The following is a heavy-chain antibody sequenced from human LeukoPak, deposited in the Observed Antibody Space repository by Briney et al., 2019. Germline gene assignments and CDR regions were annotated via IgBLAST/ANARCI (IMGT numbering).Heavy chain of an antibody. D-gene: IGHD6-19*01. J-gene: IGHJ4*02. Sequence: GGSLRLSCAASGFTFDDYAMYWVRQAPGKGLEWVSGISWNSGSIGYADSVKGRFTISRDNAKNSLYLQMNSLRAEDTALYYCAIDKFPGVAGTFDYWGQGTLVTVSS. CDR2: ISWNSGSI. CDR1: GFTFDDYA. V-gene: IGHV3-9*01. CDR3: AIDKFPGVAGTFDY.